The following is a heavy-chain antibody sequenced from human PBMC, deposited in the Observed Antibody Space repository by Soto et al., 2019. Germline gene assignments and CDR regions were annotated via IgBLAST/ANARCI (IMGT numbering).Heavy chain of an antibody. D-gene: IGHD2-2*01. CDR3: ARDLGPAAYRP. CDR2: ISYDGSNK. Sequence: GGSLRLSCAASGFTFSSYAMHWVRQAPGKGLEWVAVISYDGSNKYYADSVKGRFTISRDNSKNTLYLQMNSLRAEDTAVYYCARDLGPAAYRPWGQGTLVTVSS. V-gene: IGHV3-30-3*01. J-gene: IGHJ5*02. CDR1: GFTFSSYA.